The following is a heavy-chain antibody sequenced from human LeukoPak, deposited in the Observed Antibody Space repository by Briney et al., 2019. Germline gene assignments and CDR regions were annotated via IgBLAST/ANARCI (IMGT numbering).Heavy chain of an antibody. CDR3: ATSIDY. CDR2: ISYDGSNK. Sequence: PGGSLRLSCAASGFTFSSYGMHWVRQAPGKGLEWVAVISYDGSNKYYADPVKGRFTISRDNSKNTLYLQMNSLRAEDTAVYYCATSIDYWGQGTLVTVSS. V-gene: IGHV3-30*03. J-gene: IGHJ4*02. CDR1: GFTFSSYG.